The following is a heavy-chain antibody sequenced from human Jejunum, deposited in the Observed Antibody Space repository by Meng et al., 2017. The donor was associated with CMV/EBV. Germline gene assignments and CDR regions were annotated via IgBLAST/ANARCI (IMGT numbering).Heavy chain of an antibody. D-gene: IGHD3-22*01. CDR2: IHPADSET. Sequence: ASGYTFSNYRIGWVRPRPGKGLEWMGLIHPADSETRESPSFQGQVSFSVDTSTSTAFLQWSSLKASDTGIYYCARRGWQGYFDFWGQGTLVTVSS. CDR3: ARRGWQGYFDF. CDR1: GYTFSNYR. J-gene: IGHJ4*02. V-gene: IGHV5-51*01.